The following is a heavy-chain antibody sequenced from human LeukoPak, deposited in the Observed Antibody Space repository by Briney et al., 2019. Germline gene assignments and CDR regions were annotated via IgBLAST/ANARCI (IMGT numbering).Heavy chain of an antibody. V-gene: IGHV1-18*01. D-gene: IGHD2-15*01. Sequence: ASVKVSCKASRYTFTSYGISWVRQAPGQGLEWMGWISAYNGNTNYAQKLQGRVTMTTDTSTSTAYMELRSLRSDDTAVYYCARAYNGVAAAFAAFDYWGQGTLVTVSS. CDR3: ARAYNGVAAAFAAFDY. J-gene: IGHJ4*02. CDR2: ISAYNGNT. CDR1: RYTFTSYG.